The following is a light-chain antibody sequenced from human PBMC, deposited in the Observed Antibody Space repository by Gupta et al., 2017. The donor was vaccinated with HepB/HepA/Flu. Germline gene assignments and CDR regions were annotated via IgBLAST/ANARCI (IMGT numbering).Light chain of an antibody. V-gene: IGLV2-14*01. J-gene: IGLJ2*01. CDR2: DVD. Sequence: QSALTQPAPVSGSPGQWTPIPCIGTSSDFGDFDHVSWYQKNPGKAPKLLISDVDNRPSGVSGRFSGSKSGNTASLTISGLQTEDEGDYYCSSFTYTPTLVVFGGGTKVTVL. CDR3: SSFTYTPTLVV. CDR1: SSDFGDFDH.